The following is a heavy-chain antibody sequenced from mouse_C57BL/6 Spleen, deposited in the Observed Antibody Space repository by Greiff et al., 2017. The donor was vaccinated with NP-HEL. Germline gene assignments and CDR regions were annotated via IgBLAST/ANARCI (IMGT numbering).Heavy chain of an antibody. J-gene: IGHJ1*03. CDR2: IDPSDSYT. D-gene: IGHD1-1*01. V-gene: IGHV1-69*01. CDR3: ARRNYSGSPLYWYFDV. CDR1: GYTFTSYW. Sequence: VQLQQPGAELVMPGASVKLSCKASGYTFTSYWMHWVKQRPGQGLEWIGEIDPSDSYTNYNQKFKGKSTLTVDKSSSTAYMQLSSLTSEDSAVYYCARRNYSGSPLYWYFDVWGTGTTVTVSS.